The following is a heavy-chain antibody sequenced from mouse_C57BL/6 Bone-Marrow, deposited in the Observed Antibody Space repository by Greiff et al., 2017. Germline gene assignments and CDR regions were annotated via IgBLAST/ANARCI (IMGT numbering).Heavy chain of an antibody. D-gene: IGHD3-1*01. CDR2: IYPRSGNT. V-gene: IGHV1-81*01. CDR3: ASNSHGFDY. CDR1: GYTFTSYG. Sequence: VQLQQPGAELARPGASVKLSCKASGYTFTSYGIRWVKQRPGQGLEWIGEIYPRSGNTYYNEKFKGKATLTADKSSSTAYMELRSLTSEDSAVYFCASNSHGFDYWGQGTTLTVSS. J-gene: IGHJ2*01.